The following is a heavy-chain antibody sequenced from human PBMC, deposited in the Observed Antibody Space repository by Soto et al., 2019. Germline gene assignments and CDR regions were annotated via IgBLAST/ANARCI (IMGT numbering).Heavy chain of an antibody. Sequence: GGSLRLSCAASGFTFSSYAMHWVRQAPGKGLEWVAFISYDGSSKYYADSVKGRFTISRDNSNNTLYLQMDSLRAEDTAVYYCAKDAGRVAVAGTSNYWGQGTLVTVSS. CDR1: GFTFSSYA. V-gene: IGHV3-30*18. CDR3: AKDAGRVAVAGTSNY. CDR2: ISYDGSSK. J-gene: IGHJ4*02. D-gene: IGHD6-19*01.